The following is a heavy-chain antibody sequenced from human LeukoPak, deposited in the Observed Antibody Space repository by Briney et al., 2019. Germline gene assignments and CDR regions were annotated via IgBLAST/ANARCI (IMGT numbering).Heavy chain of an antibody. CDR2: IIPIFGTA. CDR3: ARPCCYYDSSGYFDY. Sequence: GASVKVSCTASGGTFSSYAISWVRQAPGQGLEWMGGIIPIFGTANYAQKFQGRVTITADESTSTAYMELSSLRSEDTAVYYCARPCCYYDSSGYFDYWGQGTLVTVSS. CDR1: GGTFSSYA. D-gene: IGHD3-22*01. J-gene: IGHJ4*02. V-gene: IGHV1-69*13.